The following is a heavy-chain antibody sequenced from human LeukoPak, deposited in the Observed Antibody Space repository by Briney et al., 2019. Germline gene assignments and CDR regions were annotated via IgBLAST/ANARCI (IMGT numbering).Heavy chain of an antibody. CDR2: ITSSSSYA. V-gene: IGHV3-21*01. CDR1: GFTFSTYN. Sequence: GGSLRLSCEASGFTFSTYNMNWVRQAPGKRLEWVSSITSSSSYAFYADSVKGRFTISRDNAKSSLYLQMNNLRAEDTAVYYCARDPYSGHYGNDFYYYMDVWGKGTTVTISS. J-gene: IGHJ6*03. D-gene: IGHD5-12*01. CDR3: ARDPYSGHYGNDFYYYMDV.